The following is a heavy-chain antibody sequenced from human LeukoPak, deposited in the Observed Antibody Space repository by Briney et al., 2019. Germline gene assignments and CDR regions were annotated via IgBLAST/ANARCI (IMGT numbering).Heavy chain of an antibody. J-gene: IGHJ4*02. Sequence: PSETLSLTCAVSGGSISSGGYSWSWIRQPPGKGLEWIGYIYHSGSTYYNPSLKSRVTISVDRSKNQFSLKLSSVTAADTAVYYCARGNILTGYHYLDYWGQGTLVTVSS. CDR3: ARGNILTGYHYLDY. CDR1: GGSISSGGYS. CDR2: IYHSGST. D-gene: IGHD3-9*01. V-gene: IGHV4-30-2*01.